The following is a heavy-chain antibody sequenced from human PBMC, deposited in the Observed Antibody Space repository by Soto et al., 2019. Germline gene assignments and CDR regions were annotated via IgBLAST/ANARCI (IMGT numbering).Heavy chain of an antibody. J-gene: IGHJ4*02. CDR3: ARRYGASFDY. Sequence: QVQQQESGPGLVKPSETLSLTCTVSGGSISSYYWSWIRQPHGKGLEWIGYISYSGSTNYNPSLKSRVTISVDTSKNQFSLKLSSVTAADTAVYYCARRYGASFDYWGQGTLVTVSS. D-gene: IGHD4-17*01. CDR2: ISYSGST. V-gene: IGHV4-59*01. CDR1: GGSISSYY.